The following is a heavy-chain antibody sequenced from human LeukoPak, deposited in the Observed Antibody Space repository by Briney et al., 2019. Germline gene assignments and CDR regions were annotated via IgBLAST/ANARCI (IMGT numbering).Heavy chain of an antibody. J-gene: IGHJ3*02. D-gene: IGHD3-22*01. CDR3: ARDPYYYDSSGPRNI. V-gene: IGHV3-53*01. Sequence: GGSLRLSCAASGFTVSSNYMSWVRQAPGKGLEWVSVIYSGGSTYYADSVKGRFTISRDNSKNTLYLQMNSLRAEDTAVYYCARDPYYYDSSGPRNIWGQGTMVTVSS. CDR1: GFTVSSNY. CDR2: IYSGGST.